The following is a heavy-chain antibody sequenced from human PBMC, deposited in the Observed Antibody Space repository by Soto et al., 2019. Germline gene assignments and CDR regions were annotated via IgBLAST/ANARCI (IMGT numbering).Heavy chain of an antibody. J-gene: IGHJ3*02. CDR3: ARDSGEGDALDI. CDR1: GFTFSSYG. CDR2: IWYDGSNK. D-gene: IGHD4-17*01. Sequence: QVQLVESGGGVVQPGRSLRLSCAASGFTFSSYGMHWVRQAPGKGLEWVAVIWYDGSNKYYADSVKGRFTISRDNSKNTLYLQMNSLRAEDTAVYYCARDSGEGDALDIWGQGTMVTVSS. V-gene: IGHV3-33*01.